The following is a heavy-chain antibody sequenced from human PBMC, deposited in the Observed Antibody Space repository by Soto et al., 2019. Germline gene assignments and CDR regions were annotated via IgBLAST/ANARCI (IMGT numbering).Heavy chain of an antibody. Sequence: EVQLVESGGALVQPGGSLRLSCAASGITFSSYWMTWVRQAPGKGLEWVANINPDGTLEYSVDSVEGRFIISRDNARNSLYLQMNRLRAEDTAVYYCARWLSGSFMDWGQGTLVTVSS. CDR1: GITFSSYW. J-gene: IGHJ4*02. CDR2: INPDGTLE. D-gene: IGHD1-26*01. CDR3: ARWLSGSFMD. V-gene: IGHV3-7*03.